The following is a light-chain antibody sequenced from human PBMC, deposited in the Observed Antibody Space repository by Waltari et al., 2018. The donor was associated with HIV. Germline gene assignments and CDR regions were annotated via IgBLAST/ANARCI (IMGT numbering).Light chain of an antibody. CDR2: AVA. Sequence: DIQMTQSASSLSAFVGDRVTITCQASQDINNYLNWYQQKPGAAPKLLIYAVANLEAGVPSRFRGSGSGSTFSLTINNLQLEDAATYFCQHYDFLPFSFGPGTRV. CDR1: QDINNY. CDR3: QHYDFLPFS. J-gene: IGKJ3*01. V-gene: IGKV1-33*01.